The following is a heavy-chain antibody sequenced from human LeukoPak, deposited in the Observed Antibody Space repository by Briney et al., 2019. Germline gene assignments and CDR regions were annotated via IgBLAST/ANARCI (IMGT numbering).Heavy chain of an antibody. Sequence: GGSLRLSCAASGFTFSNYAMTWVRQAPGKGLEWVSGISGSGSSTYYADSVKGRFTLSRDYPKNTLYLQMNSLRAEDTAVYYCAREYSSSSGRSFDYWGQGTLVTVSS. V-gene: IGHV3-23*01. J-gene: IGHJ4*02. CDR1: GFTFSNYA. CDR2: ISGSGSST. CDR3: AREYSSSSGRSFDY. D-gene: IGHD6-6*01.